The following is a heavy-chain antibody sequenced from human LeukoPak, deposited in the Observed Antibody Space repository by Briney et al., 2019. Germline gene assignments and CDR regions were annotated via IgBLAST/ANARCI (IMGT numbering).Heavy chain of an antibody. CDR1: GYTFTGYY. CDR3: ARDITLRAFDI. CDR2: INPNSGGT. V-gene: IGHV1-2*06. D-gene: IGHD1-14*01. Sequence: GASVKVSCKASGYTFTGYYMHWLRQAPGQGLEWMGRINPNSGGTNYAQKFQGRVTMTRDTSISTAYMELSRLRSDGTAVYYCARDITLRAFDIWGQGTMVTVSS. J-gene: IGHJ3*02.